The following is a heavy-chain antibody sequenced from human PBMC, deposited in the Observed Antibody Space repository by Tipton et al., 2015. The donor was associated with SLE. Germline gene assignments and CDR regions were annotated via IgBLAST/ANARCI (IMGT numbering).Heavy chain of an antibody. V-gene: IGHV3-64D*06. D-gene: IGHD3-3*01. CDR3: VKDTMDFWSGFLQY. CDR1: GFTFSNYA. Sequence: GSLRLSCSGSGFTFSNYAMHWVRQAPGKGLEYISAISSNGGSTYYADSMKGRFTISRDNPKNTLYLQMRSLRPEDTAVYYCVKDTMDFWSGFLQYWGQGTLVTVSS. J-gene: IGHJ4*02. CDR2: ISSNGGST.